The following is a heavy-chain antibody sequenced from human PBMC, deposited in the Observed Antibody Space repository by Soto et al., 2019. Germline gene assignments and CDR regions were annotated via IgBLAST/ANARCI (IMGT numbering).Heavy chain of an antibody. CDR2: ISAYNGNT. CDR1: GYTFTSYG. V-gene: IGHV1-18*04. Sequence: ASVKVSCKASGYTFTSYGISWVRQAPGQGLEWMGWISAYNGNTNYAQKLQGRVTMTTDTSTSTAYMELRSLRSDDTAVYYCARDLTWPVLEWSHPSNWFDPWGQGTLVTLS. J-gene: IGHJ5*01. D-gene: IGHD3-3*01. CDR3: ARDLTWPVLEWSHPSNWFDP.